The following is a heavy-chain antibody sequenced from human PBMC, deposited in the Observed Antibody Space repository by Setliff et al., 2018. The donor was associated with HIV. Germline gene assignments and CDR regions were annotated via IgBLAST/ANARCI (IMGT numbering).Heavy chain of an antibody. CDR3: ARDPLVGAPDYFDY. D-gene: IGHD1-26*01. J-gene: IGHJ4*02. CDR1: GFTFGSYP. Sequence: GESLKISCAASGFTFGSYPMHWVRQAPGKGLEWVAVISYGGGLKLYADSVKGRFTSSRDFSDNTLYLQMNSLRPEDTAMYYCARDPLVGAPDYFDYWGQGTLVTVSS. V-gene: IGHV3-30*04. CDR2: ISYGGGLK.